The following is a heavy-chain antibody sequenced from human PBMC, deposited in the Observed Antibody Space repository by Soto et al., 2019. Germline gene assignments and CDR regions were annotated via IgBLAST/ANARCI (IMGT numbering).Heavy chain of an antibody. J-gene: IGHJ1*01. CDR3: ATPYYFNH. CDR2: ISDDSSYI. D-gene: IGHD3-16*01. V-gene: IGHV3-21*06. CDR1: GFIFSAYT. Sequence: ASLRLSCAASGFIFSAYTMNWVRQAPGKGLEWLSSISDDSSYIDYADSLRGRFTVSRDNARNSLYLQIDSLGVEDTAVYYCATPYYFNHWGPGTLVTVSS.